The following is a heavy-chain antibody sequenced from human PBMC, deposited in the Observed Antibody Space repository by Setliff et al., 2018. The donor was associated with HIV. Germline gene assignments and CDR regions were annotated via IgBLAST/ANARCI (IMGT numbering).Heavy chain of an antibody. J-gene: IGHJ4*01. D-gene: IGHD6-25*01. V-gene: IGHV1-18*01. CDR3: ARVPSGAAGLVRAGFYF. CDR1: GYSFTAYG. CDR2: INIDCGHT. Sequence: GASVKVSCKASGYSFTAYGISWVRQAPGQGFEWMGWINIDCGHTNFAQKFQDRVTVTTDTSTNTTYMELRGLRSDDTATYYCARVPSGAAGLVRAGFYFWGQGTLVTVSS.